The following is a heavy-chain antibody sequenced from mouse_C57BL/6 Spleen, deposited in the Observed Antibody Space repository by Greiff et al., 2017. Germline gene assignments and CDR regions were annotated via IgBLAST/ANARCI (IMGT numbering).Heavy chain of an antibody. Sequence: VQLQQSGPELVKPGASVKMSCKASGYTFTDYYMHWVKQSPGKSLEWIGYINPNNGGTSYNQKFKGKATLTVNKSSSTAYMELRSLTSEDSAVYYCARGSNYVVWYFDVWGTGTTVTVSS. CDR1: GYTFTDYY. V-gene: IGHV1-22*01. J-gene: IGHJ1*03. CDR3: ARGSNYVVWYFDV. D-gene: IGHD2-5*01. CDR2: INPNNGGT.